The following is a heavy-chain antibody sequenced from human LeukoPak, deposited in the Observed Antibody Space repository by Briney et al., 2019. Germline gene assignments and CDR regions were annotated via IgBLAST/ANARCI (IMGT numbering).Heavy chain of an antibody. Sequence: PSGTLSLTCAVSGGSMSSYYWSWIRQPAGKGLEWVGRIYTSGSSNYNPSLKSRVTMSVDTSRNQFSLSLRSVTAADTAVYYCARVRYEGFDPWGQGTLVTVSS. V-gene: IGHV4-4*07. CDR1: GGSMSSYY. D-gene: IGHD3-3*01. CDR2: IYTSGSS. CDR3: ARVRYEGFDP. J-gene: IGHJ5*02.